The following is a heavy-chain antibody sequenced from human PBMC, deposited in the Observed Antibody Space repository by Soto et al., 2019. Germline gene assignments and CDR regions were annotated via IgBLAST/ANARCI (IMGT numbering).Heavy chain of an antibody. CDR3: ARLGGDGYNPVNYYYYGMDV. CDR1: GYTFTSYA. CDR2: INAGNGNT. V-gene: IGHV1-3*01. Sequence: ASVKVSCKASGYTFTSYAMHWVRQAPGQRLEWMGWINAGNGNTKYSQKFQGRVTITRDTSASTAYMELSSLRSEDTAVYYCARLGGDGYNPVNYYYYGMDVWGQGTTVTVSS. J-gene: IGHJ6*02. D-gene: IGHD5-12*01.